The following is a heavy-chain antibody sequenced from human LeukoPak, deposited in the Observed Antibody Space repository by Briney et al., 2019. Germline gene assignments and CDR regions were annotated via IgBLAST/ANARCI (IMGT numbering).Heavy chain of an antibody. CDR1: GGSISSGGYY. V-gene: IGHV4-39*07. J-gene: IGHJ4*02. CDR2: INDSGST. Sequence: SETLSLTCTVSGGSISSGGYYWNWIRQPPGKGPEWIGEINDSGSTNYNPSLKGRVTISVDMSKNQFSLKMNSVTAADTAVYYCARGPVLGTTTYFYYWGQGSLVTVSS. D-gene: IGHD1-26*01. CDR3: ARGPVLGTTTYFYY.